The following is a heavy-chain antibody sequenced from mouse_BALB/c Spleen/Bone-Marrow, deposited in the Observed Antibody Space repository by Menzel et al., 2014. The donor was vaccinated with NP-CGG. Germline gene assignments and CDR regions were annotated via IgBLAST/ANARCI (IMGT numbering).Heavy chain of an antibody. CDR1: GYTFSSYW. Sequence: QVQLQQPGAELMKPGASVKISCKATGYTFSSYWIEWVKQRPGHGLEWIGEILPGSGSTNYNEKFKGKATFTADTSSNTAYMQLSSLTSEDSAVYYCARRGYYGAYWGQGTLVTVSA. CDR3: ARRGYYGAY. V-gene: IGHV1-9*01. CDR2: ILPGSGST. D-gene: IGHD1-1*01. J-gene: IGHJ3*01.